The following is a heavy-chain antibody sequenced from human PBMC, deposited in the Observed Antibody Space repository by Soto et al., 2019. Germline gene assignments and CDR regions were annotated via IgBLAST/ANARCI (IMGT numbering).Heavy chain of an antibody. J-gene: IGHJ5*02. CDR2: ITGSGTYI. Sequence: EAQLVESGGGLVKPGGSLRLSGAASRFIFSRYNMNWVRQAPGKGLEWVASITGSGTYIYYADSVKGRFTTSRDNAKNSLYLQRNRLRAEDTAVYYCVRGDVVMVATATGFDPLGQGTLVTVSS. V-gene: IGHV3-21*06. CDR3: VRGDVVMVATATGFDP. D-gene: IGHD2-15*01. CDR1: RFIFSRYN.